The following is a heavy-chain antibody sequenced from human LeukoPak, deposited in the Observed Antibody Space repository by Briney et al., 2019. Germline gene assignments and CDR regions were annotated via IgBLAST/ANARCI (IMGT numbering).Heavy chain of an antibody. CDR2: MNPNSGNT. V-gene: IGHV1-8*02. Sequence: ASVKVSCKASGYTFTSYGINWVRQATGQGLEWMGWMNPNSGNTGYAQKFQGRVTMTRNTSISTAYMELSSLRSEDTAVYYCARASIAVEHDAFDIWGQGTMVTVSS. CDR1: GYTFTSYG. CDR3: ARASIAVEHDAFDI. J-gene: IGHJ3*02. D-gene: IGHD6-19*01.